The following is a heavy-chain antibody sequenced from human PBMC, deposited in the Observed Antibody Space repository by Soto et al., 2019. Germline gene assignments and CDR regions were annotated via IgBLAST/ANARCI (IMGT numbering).Heavy chain of an antibody. V-gene: IGHV1-46*01. CDR2: IDPSSGRT. J-gene: IGHJ2*01. Sequence: QVQVVQSGAEVKNPGASVKLSCKPSDFTFTSYYLHWVRQAPGQGLEWMGVIDPSSGRTTYAQNFHGRITMTRDTSTNAVYMQLNSLRSEDTAVYCCARGGVTYYYDSSRWFFDLWGRGTLVTVSS. D-gene: IGHD3-16*01. CDR3: ARGGVTYYYDSSRWFFDL. CDR1: DFTFTSYY.